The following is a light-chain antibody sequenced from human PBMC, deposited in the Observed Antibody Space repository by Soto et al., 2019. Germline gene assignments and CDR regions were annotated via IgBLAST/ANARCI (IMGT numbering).Light chain of an antibody. CDR1: QDIGNF. Sequence: DIQMTQSPSSVSASVGDRLTISCRASQDIGNFLAWYQQTPGKAPRLLIHGASSLSREIPSRFSGGGTGTHFTLTISGLQPEDLATYFCLQTGTFPRTFGQGTKV. CDR3: LQTGTFPRT. V-gene: IGKV1-12*01. J-gene: IGKJ1*01. CDR2: GAS.